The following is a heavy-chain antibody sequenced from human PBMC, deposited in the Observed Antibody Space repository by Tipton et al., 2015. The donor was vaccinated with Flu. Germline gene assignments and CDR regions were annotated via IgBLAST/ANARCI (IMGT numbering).Heavy chain of an antibody. J-gene: IGHJ6*02. CDR3: ARDDGDYGSESYHYYYGMDV. D-gene: IGHD3-10*01. Sequence: TLSLTCTVSGASISSGGYYWSWIRQHPGKGLEWVGHMYYTGSTYYSPSLKSRISISMDTSKTQFSLKLSSVTAADTAVYYCARDDGDYGSESYHYYYGMDVWGQGTTVTVSS. CDR1: GASISSGGYY. CDR2: MYYTGST. V-gene: IGHV4-31*03.